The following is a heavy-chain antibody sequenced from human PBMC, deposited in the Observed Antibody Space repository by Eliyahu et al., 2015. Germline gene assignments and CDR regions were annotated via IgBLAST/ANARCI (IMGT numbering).Heavy chain of an antibody. D-gene: IGHD3-3*01. CDR1: GYXVTIYW. CDR3: ARLDDFWSPEGMDV. J-gene: IGHJ6*01. Sequence: EVQLVQSGAEVKKPGESLXXSXKGSGYXVTIYWXGWVRQMPGKGLEWMGIIYPGDSDTRYSPSFQGQVTISADKSISTAYLQWSSLKASDTAMYYCARLDDFWSPEGMDVWGQGTTVTVSS. CDR2: IYPGDSDT. V-gene: IGHV5-51*03.